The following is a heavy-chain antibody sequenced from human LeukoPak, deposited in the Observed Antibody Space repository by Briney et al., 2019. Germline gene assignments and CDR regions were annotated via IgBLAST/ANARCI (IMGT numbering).Heavy chain of an antibody. V-gene: IGHV1-46*01. CDR2: INPSGGST. J-gene: IGHJ6*02. Sequence: GASVKVSCKASGYTFTSYYMHWVRQAPGQGLGWMGIINPSGGSTSYAQKFQGRVTMTRDTSTSTVYMELSSLRSEDTAVYYCARDTAMETYYYYGMDVWGQGTTVTVSS. CDR1: GYTFTSYY. CDR3: ARDTAMETYYYYGMDV. D-gene: IGHD5-18*01.